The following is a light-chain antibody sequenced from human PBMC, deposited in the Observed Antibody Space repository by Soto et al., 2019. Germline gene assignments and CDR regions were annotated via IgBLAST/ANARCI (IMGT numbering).Light chain of an antibody. CDR3: QQRSNWPHT. CDR1: QSISSK. Sequence: DIVMTQSPATLSGSPAERATLSCRASQSISSKLAWYQQKPGQAPRLLIYGASTRATGIPVRFSGSGSGTDFTLTISSLEPEDFAVYYCQQRSNWPHTFGQGTKVDI. J-gene: IGKJ1*01. CDR2: GAS. V-gene: IGKV3-15*01.